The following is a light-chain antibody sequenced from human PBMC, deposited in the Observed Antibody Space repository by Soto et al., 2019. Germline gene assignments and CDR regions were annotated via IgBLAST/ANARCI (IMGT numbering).Light chain of an antibody. V-gene: IGKV3-15*01. J-gene: IGKJ5*01. CDR2: SAA. CDR1: QSVGSS. CDR3: QQYTNWPPIT. Sequence: IGMTQSPDTLSLSPGVRATLSCRASQSVGSSVAWSRQKPGQAPRLLIYSAAPRATGIPDTFSGRGSGTEFTLTISRLQSEDFGVYYCQQYTNWPPITLGQRTRLEI.